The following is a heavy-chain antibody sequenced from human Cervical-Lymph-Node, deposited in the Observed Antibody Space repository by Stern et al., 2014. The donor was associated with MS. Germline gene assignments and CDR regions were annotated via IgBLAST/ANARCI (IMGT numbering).Heavy chain of an antibody. V-gene: IGHV1-69*01. J-gene: IGHJ6*02. Sequence: DQLVESGAEVKIPGSSVKVSCKASGDSLSRYSVSWVRQAPGQGLEWMGAIIPIYGTSNYAQKFQDRVTITADESSSTVYMELSGLRSEDTAVYYCAREPFGMDVWGQGTTITVSS. CDR1: GDSLSRYS. CDR3: AREPFGMDV. CDR2: IIPIYGTS.